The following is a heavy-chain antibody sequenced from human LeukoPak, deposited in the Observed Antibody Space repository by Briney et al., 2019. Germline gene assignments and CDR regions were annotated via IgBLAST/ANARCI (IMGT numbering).Heavy chain of an antibody. CDR1: GYTLTELS. Sequence: ASVKVSCKVSGYTLTELSMHWVRQAPGKGLEWMGWISAYNGNTNYAQKLQGRVTMTTDTSTSTAYMELRSLRSDDTAVYYCARKGAMGTVDYWGQGTLVTVSS. CDR3: ARKGAMGTVDY. CDR2: ISAYNGNT. V-gene: IGHV1-18*01. J-gene: IGHJ4*02. D-gene: IGHD1-14*01.